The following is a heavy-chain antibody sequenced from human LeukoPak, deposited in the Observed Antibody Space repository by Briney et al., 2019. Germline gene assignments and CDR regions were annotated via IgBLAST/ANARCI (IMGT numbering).Heavy chain of an antibody. D-gene: IGHD6-19*01. Sequence: SVKVSCKASGGTFSSYTISWVRQAPGQGLEWMGRIIPILGIANYAQKFQGRVTITADKSTSTAYMELSSLRSEDTAMYYCARPRPGYSSGWPHFDYWGQGTLVTVSS. CDR3: ARPRPGYSSGWPHFDY. V-gene: IGHV1-69*02. CDR1: GGTFSSYT. J-gene: IGHJ4*02. CDR2: IIPILGIA.